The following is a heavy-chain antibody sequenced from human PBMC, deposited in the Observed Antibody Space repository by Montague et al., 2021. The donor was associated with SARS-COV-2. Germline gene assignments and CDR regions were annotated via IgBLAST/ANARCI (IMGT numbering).Heavy chain of an antibody. CDR1: GFTFSIYA. J-gene: IGHJ5*02. CDR3: AKGDTTMAPYNWFDP. V-gene: IGHV3-23*01. CDR2: IGSTGGST. Sequence: SLRLSCAASGFTFSIYAMTWVRQAPGKGLEWLSAIGSTGGSTYYADSVKGRFTTSRDNSKNTLYLQMNSLRAEDTAVYYCAKGDTTMAPYNWFDPWGQGTLVTVSS. D-gene: IGHD5-18*01.